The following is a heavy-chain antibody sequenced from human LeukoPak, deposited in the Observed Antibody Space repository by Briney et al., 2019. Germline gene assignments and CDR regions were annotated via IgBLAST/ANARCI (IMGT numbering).Heavy chain of an antibody. CDR1: GYTFTSYA. D-gene: IGHD3-3*01. Sequence: GASVKVSCKASGYTFTSYAMHWVRQAPGQRLEWMGWINAGNGNTKYSQKFQGRVTITRDTSACTAYMELSSLRSEDTAVYYCARDNISYYDFWSGYGTNNWFDPWGQGTLVTVSS. CDR2: INAGNGNT. CDR3: ARDNISYYDFWSGYGTNNWFDP. V-gene: IGHV1-3*01. J-gene: IGHJ5*02.